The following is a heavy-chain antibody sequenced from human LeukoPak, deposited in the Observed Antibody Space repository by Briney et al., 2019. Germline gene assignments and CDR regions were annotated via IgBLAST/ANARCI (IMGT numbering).Heavy chain of an antibody. Sequence: ASVKVSCKASGYTFTGHYMHWVRQAPGQGLEWMGIINPSGGSTSYAQKFQGRVTMTRDTSTSTVYMELSSLRSEDTAVYYCARVASSGNDAFDIWGQGTMVTVSS. CDR2: INPSGGST. J-gene: IGHJ3*02. CDR3: ARVASSGNDAFDI. D-gene: IGHD3-10*01. V-gene: IGHV1-46*01. CDR1: GYTFTGHY.